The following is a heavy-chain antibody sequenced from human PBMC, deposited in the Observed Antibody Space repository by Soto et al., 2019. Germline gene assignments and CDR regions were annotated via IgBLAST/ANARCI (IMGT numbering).Heavy chain of an antibody. V-gene: IGHV1-18*01. Sequence: QAQMVQSGAEVKKPGASVKVSCRTSGYTFTTYGVSWVRQAPGQGLEWMGWISGYNGDITYAERLQGRLTMTTDTATSTAYMELRSLRPEDTAVYCCALDVGLLRFCSTTSGYLAAWGQGTLVTVSS. J-gene: IGHJ5*02. CDR3: ALDVGLLRFCSTTSGYLAA. D-gene: IGHD2-2*01. CDR1: GYTFTTYG. CDR2: ISGYNGDI.